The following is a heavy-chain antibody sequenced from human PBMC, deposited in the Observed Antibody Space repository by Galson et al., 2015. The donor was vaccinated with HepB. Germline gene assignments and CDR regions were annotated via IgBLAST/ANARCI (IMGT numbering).Heavy chain of an antibody. CDR3: AKDGGYSYGLDY. J-gene: IGHJ4*02. D-gene: IGHD5-18*01. V-gene: IGHV3-30*18. Sequence: SLRLSCAASGFTFRNYGMYWVRQAPGKGLEWVAIISYDESNKKYSDSVKGRFTISRDNSKNTLYLQMNSLRAEDTAVYYCAKDGGYSYGLDYWGQGTLSPSPQ. CDR2: ISYDESNK. CDR1: GFTFRNYG.